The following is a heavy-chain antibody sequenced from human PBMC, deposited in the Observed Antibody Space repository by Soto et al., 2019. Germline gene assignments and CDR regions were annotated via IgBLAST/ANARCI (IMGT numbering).Heavy chain of an antibody. D-gene: IGHD6-25*01. V-gene: IGHV6-1*01. J-gene: IGHJ6*02. CDR1: GDSVSSNSAA. CDR3: ARDRCDSSGCFRHNYYYGMSV. CDR2: TYYRSKWYN. Sequence: QVQLQQSGPGLVKPSQTLSLTCAISGDSVSSNSAAWIWIRQSPSRGLEWLGRTYYRSKWYNDYAVSLKSRITINPDTSKNQFSLQLNSVTPADTAVYYCARDRCDSSGCFRHNYYYGMSVWGQGTAVTVSS.